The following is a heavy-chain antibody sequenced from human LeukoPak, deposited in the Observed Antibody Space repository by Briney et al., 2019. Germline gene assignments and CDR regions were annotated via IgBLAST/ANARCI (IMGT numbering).Heavy chain of an antibody. J-gene: IGHJ5*02. CDR1: GFTISSYG. V-gene: IGHV3-30*18. D-gene: IGHD2-2*01. CDR3: AKDPQRYCSSTSCWDWFDP. Sequence: GRSLRLSCAASGFTISSYGMHWVRQAPGKGLEWVAVISYDGSNKYYADSVKGRFTISRDNSKNTLYLQMNSLSAEDTAVYYCAKDPQRYCSSTSCWDWFDPWGQGTLVTVSS. CDR2: ISYDGSNK.